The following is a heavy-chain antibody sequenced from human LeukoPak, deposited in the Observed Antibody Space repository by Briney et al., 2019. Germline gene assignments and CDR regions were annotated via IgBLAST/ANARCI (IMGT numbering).Heavy chain of an antibody. CDR2: IIGDGSST. CDR1: GFTFSSYW. Sequence: PGGSLRLSCAASGFTFSSYWMFWVRQAPGKGLLWVSRIIGDGSSTSYAESVKGRFTISRDNAKNTLYLQMNSLRAEDTAVYHCARGGSGNYYTTWGQGTLVTVSS. D-gene: IGHD3-3*01. V-gene: IGHV3-74*01. J-gene: IGHJ5*02. CDR3: ARGGSGNYYTT.